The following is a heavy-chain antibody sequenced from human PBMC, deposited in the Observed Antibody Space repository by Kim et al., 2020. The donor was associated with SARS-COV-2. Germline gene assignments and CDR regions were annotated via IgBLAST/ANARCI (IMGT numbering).Heavy chain of an antibody. Sequence: GGSLRLSCGGSGFMFSAYSMHWVRQAPGKGLEWVSSITSSSRYINYADSVKGRFAISRDNAKNSLYLEMNSLRAEGTGVYYCARDGSGSANKFFYYYMDLWGTGTTVTVSS. CDR3: ARDGSGSANKFFYYYMDL. D-gene: IGHD3-10*01. V-gene: IGHV3-21*01. CDR1: GFMFSAYS. J-gene: IGHJ6*03. CDR2: ITSSSRYI.